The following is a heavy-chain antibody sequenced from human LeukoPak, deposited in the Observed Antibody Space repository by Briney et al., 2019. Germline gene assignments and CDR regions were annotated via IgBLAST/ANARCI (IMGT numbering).Heavy chain of an antibody. D-gene: IGHD5-24*01. Sequence: SETLSLTCTVSGGSISSYYWSWIRQPPGKGLEWIGYIYYSGSTNYNPSLKSRVTISVDTSKNQFSLKLSSVTAADTAEYYCARNGRDGYNYVGYWGQGTLVTVSS. J-gene: IGHJ4*02. CDR2: IYYSGST. CDR3: ARNGRDGYNYVGY. V-gene: IGHV4-59*01. CDR1: GGSISSYY.